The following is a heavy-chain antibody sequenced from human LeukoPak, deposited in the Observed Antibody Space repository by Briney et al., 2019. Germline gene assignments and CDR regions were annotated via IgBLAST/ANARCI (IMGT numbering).Heavy chain of an antibody. CDR2: ISSSSSTI. D-gene: IGHD2-21*02. V-gene: IGHV3-48*04. J-gene: IGHJ3*02. CDR3: ARDPVTAIRGVDAFDI. CDR1: GFTFSSYS. Sequence: PGGSLRLSCAASGFTFSSYSMNWVRQAPGKGLEWVSYISSSSSTIYYADSVKGRFTISRDNAKNSLYLQMNSLRAEDTAVYYCARDPVTAIRGVDAFDIWGQGTMVTVSS.